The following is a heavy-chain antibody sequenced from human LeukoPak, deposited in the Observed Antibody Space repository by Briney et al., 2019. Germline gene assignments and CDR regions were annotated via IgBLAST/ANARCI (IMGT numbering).Heavy chain of an antibody. D-gene: IGHD2-21*02. CDR1: GFTFSSYA. Sequence: GGSLRLSCAASGFTFSSYAMSWVRQAPGKGLEWVSAISGSGGSTYYADSVKGRFTISRDNSKNTLYLQMNSLRAEDTAVYYCAKGVTAMPYYYYGTDVWGQGTTVTVSS. CDR2: ISGSGGST. CDR3: AKGVTAMPYYYYGTDV. V-gene: IGHV3-23*01. J-gene: IGHJ6*02.